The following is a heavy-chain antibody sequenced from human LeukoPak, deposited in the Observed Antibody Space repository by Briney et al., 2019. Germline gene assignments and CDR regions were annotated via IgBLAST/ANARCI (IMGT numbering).Heavy chain of an antibody. V-gene: IGHV3-11*01. CDR2: ISSRASTT. D-gene: IGHD6-13*01. J-gene: IGHJ4*02. Sequence: NSGGSLRLSCAASGFTFSDYYVSWIRQAPGQGLEWVSYISSRASTTYYADSVKGRFTISRDNANNSMYLQMNSLRTEDTAVYYCATGKRQLDYWGQGTLVTVSS. CDR3: ATGKRQLDY. CDR1: GFTFSDYY.